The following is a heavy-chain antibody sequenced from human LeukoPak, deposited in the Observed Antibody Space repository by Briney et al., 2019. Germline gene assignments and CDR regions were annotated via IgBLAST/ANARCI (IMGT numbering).Heavy chain of an antibody. CDR2: ISSSSSYI. V-gene: IGHV3-21*01. CDR1: GFTFSSYS. J-gene: IGHJ4*02. CDR3: ARVLHFDWLLYH. Sequence: GGSLRLSCAASGFTFSSYSMNWVRQAPGKGLEWVSSISSSSSYIYYADSVKGRFTISRDNAQNSLYLQMNSLRAEDTAVYYCARVLHFDWLLYHWGQGTLVTVSS. D-gene: IGHD3-9*01.